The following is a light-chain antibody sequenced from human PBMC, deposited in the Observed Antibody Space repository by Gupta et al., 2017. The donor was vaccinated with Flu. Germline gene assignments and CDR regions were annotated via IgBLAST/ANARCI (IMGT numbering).Light chain of an antibody. V-gene: IGLV2-14*01. J-gene: IGLJ1*01. CDR3: SSYTSGSTFYV. CDR1: SSDVGRSDY. Sequence: QSALTQPASVSGSPGRSITISCTGTSSDVGRSDYVSWYQQHPDKAPKLIIYDVTNRPSGVSSRFSGSKSGNTASLTISGLQAEDETDYYCSSYTSGSTFYVFGTGTKVTVL. CDR2: DVT.